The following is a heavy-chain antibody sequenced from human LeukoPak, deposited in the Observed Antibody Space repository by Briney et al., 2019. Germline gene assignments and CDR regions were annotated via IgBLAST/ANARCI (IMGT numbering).Heavy chain of an antibody. J-gene: IGHJ4*02. CDR1: GGSFSGYY. V-gene: IGHV4-59*10. D-gene: IGHD3-10*01. Sequence: PSETLSLTCAVYGGSFSGYYWSWIRQPAGKGLEWIGRIYTSGSTNYNPSLKSRVTMSVDASKNQFSLKLSSVTAADTAVYYCARAGKSGTMVLFDYWGQGTLVTVSS. CDR3: ARAGKSGTMVLFDY. CDR2: IYTSGST.